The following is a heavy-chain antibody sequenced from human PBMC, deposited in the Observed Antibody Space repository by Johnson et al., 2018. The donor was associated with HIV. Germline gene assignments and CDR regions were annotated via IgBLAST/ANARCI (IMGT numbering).Heavy chain of an antibody. CDR2: IGSSDDST. CDR1: VFTFSRYA. CDR3: AKGRSGSSYDALDA. J-gene: IGHJ3*01. V-gene: IGHV3-23*04. D-gene: IGHD6-6*01. Sequence: VQLVESGGGLVQPGGSLRLSCAASVFTFSRYAMSWVRQTPGKGLEWVSVIGSSDDSTYYADSVKGRFTISRDNSKNTLSLQMNSLRAEDTAVYYCAKGRSGSSYDALDAWGQGTMVTVSS.